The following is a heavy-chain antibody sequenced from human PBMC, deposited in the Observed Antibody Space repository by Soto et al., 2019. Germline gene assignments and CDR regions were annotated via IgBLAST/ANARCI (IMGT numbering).Heavy chain of an antibody. D-gene: IGHD5-12*01. CDR1: GGTFTSYT. V-gene: IGHV1-69*02. CDR3: ARGSIVATTYGMDV. J-gene: IGHJ6*02. CDR2: IIPILGIA. Sequence: QVQLVQSGAEVKKPGSSVKVSCKASGGTFTSYTISWVRQAPGQGLEWMGRIIPILGIANYAQKFQGRVTITADKSTSTAYMELSSLRSEDTAVYYCARGSIVATTYGMDVWGQGTTVTVSS.